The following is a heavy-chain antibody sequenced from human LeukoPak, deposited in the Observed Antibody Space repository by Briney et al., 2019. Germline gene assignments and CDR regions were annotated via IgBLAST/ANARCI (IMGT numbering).Heavy chain of an antibody. Sequence: SVKVSCKASGSTFSSYAISWVRQAPGQGLEWMGGIIPIFGTANYAQKFQGRVTITADESTSPAYMELSSLRPEDTPVYSCARGGDTAMVLGKQPVYFGYWGQGTLVTVPS. D-gene: IGHD5-18*01. CDR2: IIPIFGTA. CDR1: GSTFSSYA. CDR3: ARGGDTAMVLGKQPVYFGY. V-gene: IGHV1-69*13. J-gene: IGHJ4*02.